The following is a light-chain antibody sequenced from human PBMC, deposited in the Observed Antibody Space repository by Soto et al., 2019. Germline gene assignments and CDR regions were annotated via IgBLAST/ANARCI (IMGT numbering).Light chain of an antibody. J-gene: IGKJ1*01. CDR3: QQSYSALWT. CDR2: AAS. Sequence: DLQMTQSPSSLSASVGDRVSITCRASQNIGSYLNWYQQKPGKAPKVLIDAASSLQSGVASRFSGTESGKELTITISTLQPEDLATYYCQQSYSALWTFGPGTKMEI. V-gene: IGKV1-39*01. CDR1: QNIGSY.